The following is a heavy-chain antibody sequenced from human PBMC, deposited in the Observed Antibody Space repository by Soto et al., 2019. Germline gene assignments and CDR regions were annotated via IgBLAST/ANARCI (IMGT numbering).Heavy chain of an antibody. CDR3: AREGFSYGPKGAVFDH. CDR2: IKEDGSDK. Sequence: EVQLVESGGGLVQPGGSLRLSCAASGFNFRTYWMSWVRQAPGKGLEWVANIKEDGSDKYYVDSVKGRLTVSRDNAKNLLYLQLNSLRAKDTAVYYCAREGFSYGPKGAVFDHWGQGSLVTVSS. V-gene: IGHV3-7*03. D-gene: IGHD5-18*01. J-gene: IGHJ4*02. CDR1: GFNFRTYW.